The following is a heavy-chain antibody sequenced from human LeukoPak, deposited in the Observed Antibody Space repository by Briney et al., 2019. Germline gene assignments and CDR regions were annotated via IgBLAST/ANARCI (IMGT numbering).Heavy chain of an antibody. V-gene: IGHV3-30*03. CDR2: ISYDGSNK. CDR1: GFTFSSYG. D-gene: IGHD5-12*01. Sequence: QAGGSLRLSCAASGFTFSSYGIHWVRQAPGKGLEWVALISYDGSNKYYADSVKGRFTISRDNSKNTLYLQMNSLRAEDTAVYYCASARALYGYSGYDEPYFDYWGQGTLVTVSS. J-gene: IGHJ4*02. CDR3: ASARALYGYSGYDEPYFDY.